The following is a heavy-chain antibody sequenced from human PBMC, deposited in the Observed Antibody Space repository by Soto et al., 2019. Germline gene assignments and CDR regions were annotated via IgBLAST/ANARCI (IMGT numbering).Heavy chain of an antibody. Sequence: SSETLSLTCTVSGGSISSYYWSWIRQPPGKGLEWIGYIYYSGSTSYNPSLKSRVTISVDTSKNQFSLKLSSVTAADTAVYYCARAYGSGSYGYYYYYCMDVWGQGTTVTVSS. D-gene: IGHD3-10*01. CDR2: IYYSGST. CDR3: ARAYGSGSYGYYYYYCMDV. J-gene: IGHJ6*02. CDR1: GGSISSYY. V-gene: IGHV4-59*01.